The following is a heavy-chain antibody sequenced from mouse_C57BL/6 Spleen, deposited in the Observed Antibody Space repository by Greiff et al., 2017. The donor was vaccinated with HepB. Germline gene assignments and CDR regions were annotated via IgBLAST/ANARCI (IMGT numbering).Heavy chain of an antibody. V-gene: IGHV1-69*01. CDR1: GYTFTSYW. CDR3: ASYYYGSSLYYFDY. J-gene: IGHJ2*01. Sequence: VQLQQPGAELVMPGASVKLSCKASGYTFTSYWMHWVKQRPGQGLEWIGEIDPSDSYTNYNQKFKGKSTLTVEKSSSTAYMQLSSLTSEDSAVYYCASYYYGSSLYYFDYWGQGTTLTVSS. D-gene: IGHD1-1*01. CDR2: IDPSDSYT.